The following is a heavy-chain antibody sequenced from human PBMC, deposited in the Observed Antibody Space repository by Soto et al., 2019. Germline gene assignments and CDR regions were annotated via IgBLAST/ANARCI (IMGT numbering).Heavy chain of an antibody. V-gene: IGHV1-69*13. CDR1: GGTFSSYA. J-gene: IGHJ6*02. Sequence: GASVKVSYKASGGTFSSYAISWVRQAPGQGLEWMGGIIPIFGTANYAQKFQGRVTITADESTSTAYMELSSLRSEDTAVYYCAIGGYCSSTSCYTRPHYYYYGMDVWGQGTTVTVSS. D-gene: IGHD2-2*02. CDR3: AIGGYCSSTSCYTRPHYYYYGMDV. CDR2: IIPIFGTA.